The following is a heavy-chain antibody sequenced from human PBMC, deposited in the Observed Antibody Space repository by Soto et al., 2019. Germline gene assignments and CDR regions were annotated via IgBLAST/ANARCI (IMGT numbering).Heavy chain of an antibody. CDR1: GGSISSYY. J-gene: IGHJ6*03. V-gene: IGHV4-59*01. CDR2: IYYSGST. D-gene: IGHD3-3*01. Sequence: SETLSLTCTVSGGSISSYYWSWIRQPPGKRLEWIGYIYYSGSTNYNPSLKSRVTISVDTSKNQFSLKLSSVTAADTAVYYCARTLRGYYDFWSGYPQPYYYYMDVWGKGTTVTVSS. CDR3: ARTLRGYYDFWSGYPQPYYYYMDV.